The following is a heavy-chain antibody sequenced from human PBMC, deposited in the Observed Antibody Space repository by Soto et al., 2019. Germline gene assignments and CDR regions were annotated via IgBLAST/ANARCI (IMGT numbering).Heavy chain of an antibody. CDR2: INHSGST. CDR3: ATSRKYYYDSSGSLYYFDY. J-gene: IGHJ4*02. Sequence: SETLSLTCAVYGGSFSGYYWSWIRQPPGRGLEWIGEINHSGSTNYNPSLKSRVTISVDTSKNQFSLKLSSVTAADTAVYYCATSRKYYYDSSGSLYYFDYWGQGTLVTVSS. D-gene: IGHD3-22*01. V-gene: IGHV4-34*01. CDR1: GGSFSGYY.